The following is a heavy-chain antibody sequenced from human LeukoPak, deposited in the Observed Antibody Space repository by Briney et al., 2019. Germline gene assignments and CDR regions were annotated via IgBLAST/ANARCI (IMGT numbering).Heavy chain of an antibody. D-gene: IGHD2-2*01. CDR1: GGSISSSSYY. CDR2: IYYSGST. CDR3: ASTDPAAALYYYYYMDV. Sequence: SETLSLTCTVSGGSISSSSYYWGWIRQPPGKGLEWIGSIYYSGSTSSNPSLKSRVTISVDTSKNQFSLKLSSVTAADTAVYYCASTDPAAALYYYYYMDVWGKGTTVTVSS. V-gene: IGHV4-39*07. J-gene: IGHJ6*03.